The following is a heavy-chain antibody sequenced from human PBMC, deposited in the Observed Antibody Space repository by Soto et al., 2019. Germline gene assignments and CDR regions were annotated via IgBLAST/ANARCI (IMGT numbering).Heavy chain of an antibody. CDR2: IKQDGSDN. J-gene: IGHJ4*02. D-gene: IGHD1-26*01. V-gene: IGHV3-7*01. CDR3: ARLIWIEATSFYFDF. CDR1: EFASSRYW. Sequence: GGSLRLSCAASEFASSRYWMSWLRQAPGKGLEWVASIKQDGSDNHYVESVKGRFTISRDNAKNSLSLEMNSLRGEDTAVYYCARLIWIEATSFYFDFWGQGTLVTVSS.